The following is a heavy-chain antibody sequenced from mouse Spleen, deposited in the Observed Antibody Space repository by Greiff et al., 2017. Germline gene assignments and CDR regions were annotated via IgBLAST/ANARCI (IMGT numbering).Heavy chain of an antibody. D-gene: IGHD2-5*01. J-gene: IGHJ3*01. V-gene: IGHV1-64*01. CDR1: GYTFTSYW. CDR3: AAYYSNYGGFAY. CDR2: IHPNSGST. Sequence: QVQLKQPGAELVKPGASVKLSCKTSGYTFTSYWMHWVKQRPGQGLEWIGMIHPNSGSTNYNEKFKSKATLTVDKSSTTAYMQLSSLTSEDSAVYYCAAYYSNYGGFAYWGQGTLVTVSA.